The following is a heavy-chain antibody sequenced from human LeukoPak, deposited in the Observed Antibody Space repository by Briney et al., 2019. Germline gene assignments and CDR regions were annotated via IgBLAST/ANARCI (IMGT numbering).Heavy chain of an antibody. V-gene: IGHV3-33*06. Sequence: GGSLTLSCVASGLSFSDYGMHWVRKAPGKGLEWVAVIWNDGSHKYYADSVKGRFTISRDNSPNTLYLQMNSLSAEYTAVYYIAEKGPPNWQDWGGFPDYWGQGTLVTVSS. CDR2: IWNDGSHK. J-gene: IGHJ4*02. CDR3: AEKGPPNWQDWGGFPDY. D-gene: IGHD2-21*01. CDR1: GLSFSDYG.